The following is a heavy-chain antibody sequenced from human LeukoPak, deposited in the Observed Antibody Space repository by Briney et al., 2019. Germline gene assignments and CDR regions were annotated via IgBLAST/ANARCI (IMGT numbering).Heavy chain of an antibody. J-gene: IGHJ3*02. V-gene: IGHV3-23*01. CDR3: AKDPEMATITNDAFDI. CDR2: ISGSGGST. Sequence: GGSLRLSCAASGFTFSSYAMSWVRQAPGKGLEWVSAISGSGGSTYYADSVKGRFTISRDNSKNTLYLQMNGLRAEDTAVYYCAKDPEMATITNDAFDIWGQGTMATVSS. CDR1: GFTFSSYA. D-gene: IGHD5-24*01.